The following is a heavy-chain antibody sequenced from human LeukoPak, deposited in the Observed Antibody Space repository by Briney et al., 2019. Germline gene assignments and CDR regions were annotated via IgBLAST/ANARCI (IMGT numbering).Heavy chain of an antibody. D-gene: IGHD6-13*01. CDR1: GVTFRSYG. CDR3: ARSLPYGTTWYGRSDF. J-gene: IGHJ4*02. V-gene: IGHV3-7*03. Sequence: GGSLRLSCAAYGVTFRSYGMHWVRQAPGKGLEWVANIRQDGDTKYYVDSVKGRFTISRDNAMNSLYLQMNSLRAEDTAIYYCARSLPYGTTWYGRSDFWGQGTLVTVSS. CDR2: IRQDGDTK.